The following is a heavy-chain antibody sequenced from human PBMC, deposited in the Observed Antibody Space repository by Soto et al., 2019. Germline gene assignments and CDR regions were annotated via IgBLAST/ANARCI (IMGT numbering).Heavy chain of an antibody. J-gene: IGHJ6*02. CDR3: ARGPFRPSAMDV. CDR1: GDNFKKNV. CDR2: TIPALGKT. V-gene: IGHV1-69*01. D-gene: IGHD3-10*01. Sequence: ASVKVSCKTSGDNFKKNVFTWVRQAPGQGLAWMGGTIPALGKTHYIEKFQGRVTITVDDDTRTVYMEVRDLTSEDTAIYYCARGPFRPSAMDVWGQGTTVTDSS.